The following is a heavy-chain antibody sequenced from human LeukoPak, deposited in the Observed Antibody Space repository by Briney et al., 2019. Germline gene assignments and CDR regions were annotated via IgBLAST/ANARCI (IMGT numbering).Heavy chain of an antibody. CDR2: FIPIFGTA. D-gene: IGHD5-18*01. V-gene: IGHV1-69*01. J-gene: IGHJ4*02. CDR3: ASTDRGYSYGWDYYFDY. Sequence: SVKVSCKASGGTFSSYAISWVRQAPGQGLEWMGGFIPIFGTANYAQKFQGGVTITAAESTSTASMELSSLRSEHTAMYYCASTDRGYSYGWDYYFDYWGQGTLVTVSS. CDR1: GGTFSSYA.